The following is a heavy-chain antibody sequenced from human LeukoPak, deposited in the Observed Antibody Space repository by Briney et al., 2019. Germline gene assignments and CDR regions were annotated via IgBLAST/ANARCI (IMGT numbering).Heavy chain of an antibody. CDR2: IYHSGST. V-gene: IGHV4-30-2*01. J-gene: IGHJ5*02. Sequence: SETLSLTCAVSGGSISSGGYSWSWIRQPPGKGLEWIGYIYHSGSTYYNPSLKSRVTISVDRSKNQFSLKLSSVTAADTAVYYCARGLNWFDPWGQGTLVTVSS. CDR3: ARGLNWFDP. D-gene: IGHD3/OR15-3a*01. CDR1: GGSISSGGYS.